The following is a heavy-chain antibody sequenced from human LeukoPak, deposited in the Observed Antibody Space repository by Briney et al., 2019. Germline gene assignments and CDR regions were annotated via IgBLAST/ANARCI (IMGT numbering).Heavy chain of an antibody. D-gene: IGHD3-10*01. CDR1: GFTFSSYG. CDR2: ISGSGGST. V-gene: IGHV3-23*01. CDR3: AKDSESELWFGELLAYFDC. Sequence: GGSLRLSCAASGFTFSSYGMSWVRQAPGKGLEWVSAISGSGGSTYYADSVKGRFTISRDNSKNTLYLQMNSLRAEDTAVYYCAKDSESELWFGELLAYFDCWGQGTLVTVSS. J-gene: IGHJ4*02.